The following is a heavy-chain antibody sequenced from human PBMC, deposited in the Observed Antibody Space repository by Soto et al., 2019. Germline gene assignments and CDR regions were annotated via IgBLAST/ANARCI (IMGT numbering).Heavy chain of an antibody. CDR1: GYTLTELS. CDR3: ATHPFGYGSGIDYPGMEV. V-gene: IGHV1-24*01. J-gene: IGHJ6*02. CDR2: FDPEDGET. D-gene: IGHD3-10*01. Sequence: GASVKVSCKVSGYTLTELSMHWVRQAPGKGLEWMGGFDPEDGETIYAQKFQGRVTMTEDTSTDTAYMELSSLRSEDTAVYYCATHPFGYGSGIDYPGMEVWGQGTTDKVSS.